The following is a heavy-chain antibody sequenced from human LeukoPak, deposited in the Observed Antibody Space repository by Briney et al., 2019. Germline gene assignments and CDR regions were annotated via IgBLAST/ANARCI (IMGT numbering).Heavy chain of an antibody. V-gene: IGHV1-18*01. Sequence: GASVKVSCKASGYTFTSYGISWVRQAPGQGLEWMGWISAYNGNTNYAQKLQGRVTMTTDTSTSTAYMELRSLRSDDTAVYYCARWCYDFWSGYFHPDYYYMDVWGKGTTVTVSS. D-gene: IGHD3-3*01. CDR1: GYTFTSYG. CDR3: ARWCYDFWSGYFHPDYYYMDV. CDR2: ISAYNGNT. J-gene: IGHJ6*03.